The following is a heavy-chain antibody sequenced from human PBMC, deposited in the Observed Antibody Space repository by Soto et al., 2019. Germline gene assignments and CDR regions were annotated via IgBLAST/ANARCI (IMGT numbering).Heavy chain of an antibody. J-gene: IGHJ4*02. CDR2: IGWNSGNI. V-gene: IGHV3-9*01. CDR1: GFIFENSG. D-gene: IGHD2-21*01. CDR3: VKAGVRDLIVEVPVYFDI. Sequence: EVQLVESGGGLVQPGRSLRLSCAASGFIFENSGMHWVRQAPGKGLEWVSGIGWNSGNIGYADSVKGRFSISRDNAKKSLYLQMNSLRPDDTAFYFCVKAGVRDLIVEVPVYFDIWGLGTLVTVSS.